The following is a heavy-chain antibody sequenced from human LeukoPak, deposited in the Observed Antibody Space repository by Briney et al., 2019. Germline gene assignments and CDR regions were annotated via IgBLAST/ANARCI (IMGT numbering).Heavy chain of an antibody. V-gene: IGHV4-31*03. CDR3: ARTYMTSARFDP. CDR2: IYYSGST. CDR1: GGSINSGGYY. Sequence: TASQTLSLTCTVSGGSINSGGYYWSWIRQHPGKGLEWIGYIYYSGSTYYNPSLKSRVTISVDTSKNQFSLNLSSVTAADTAVYYCARTYMTSARFDPWGQGTLVTVSS. J-gene: IGHJ5*02. D-gene: IGHD2-21*02.